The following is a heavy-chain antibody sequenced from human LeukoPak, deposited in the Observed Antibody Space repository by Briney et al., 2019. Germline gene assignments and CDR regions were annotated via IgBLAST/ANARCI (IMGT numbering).Heavy chain of an antibody. Sequence: ASVKVSCKASGYTFTSYDINWVRQATGQELEWMGWMNPNSGNTGYAQKFQGRVTMTRNTSISTAYMELSSLRSEDTAVYYCARGRRGQEYFQHWGQGTLVTVSS. J-gene: IGHJ1*01. CDR3: ARGRRGQEYFQH. CDR1: GYTFTSYD. V-gene: IGHV1-8*01. D-gene: IGHD3-10*01. CDR2: MNPNSGNT.